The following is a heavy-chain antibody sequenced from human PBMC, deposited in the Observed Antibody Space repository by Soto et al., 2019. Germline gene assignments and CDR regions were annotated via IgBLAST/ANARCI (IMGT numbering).Heavy chain of an antibody. Sequence: SETMSLTCTVSGGSISNGDYYWSRIRQPPGKGLEWIGYIYYSGSTYYNPSLKSRVTISVDTSKNQFSLKLSSVTAADTAVYYCARAREAAVLFNWGQGTLVTVSS. CDR3: ARAREAAVLFN. J-gene: IGHJ4*02. D-gene: IGHD6-13*01. CDR2: IYYSGST. V-gene: IGHV4-30-4*01. CDR1: GGSISNGDYY.